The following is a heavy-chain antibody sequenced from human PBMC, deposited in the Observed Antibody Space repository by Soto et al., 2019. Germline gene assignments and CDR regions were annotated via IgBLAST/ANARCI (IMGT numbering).Heavy chain of an antibody. CDR1: GGSISIYY. V-gene: IGHV4-59*01. J-gene: IGHJ4*02. CDR2: IYYSGST. CDR3: ARGGSRSSFDY. D-gene: IGHD1-26*01. Sequence: PSETLSLTCTVSGGSISIYYWSWIRQPPGKGLEWIGYIYYSGSTNYNPSLKSRVTISVDTSKNQFSLKLSSVTAADTAVYYCARGGSRSSFDYWGQGILITFSS.